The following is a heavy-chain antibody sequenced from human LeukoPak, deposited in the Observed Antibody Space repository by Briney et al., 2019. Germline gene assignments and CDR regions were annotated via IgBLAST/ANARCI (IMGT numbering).Heavy chain of an antibody. J-gene: IGHJ4*02. Sequence: ASVKVSCKASGYTFTNYYMHWVRQAPGQGHEWMGMINLSGGSTSYAQKFQGRVTMTRDTSTSTVNMELSSLRSEDTAVYYCARDVSSGWYVVYWGQGTLVTVSS. CDR1: GYTFTNYY. CDR2: INLSGGST. V-gene: IGHV1-46*01. D-gene: IGHD6-19*01. CDR3: ARDVSSGWYVVY.